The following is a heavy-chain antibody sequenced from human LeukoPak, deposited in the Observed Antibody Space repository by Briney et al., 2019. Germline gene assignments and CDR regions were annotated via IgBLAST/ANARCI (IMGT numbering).Heavy chain of an antibody. CDR2: INYSGST. V-gene: IGHV4-39*01. CDR3: ARVRGSYFTLYGMDV. J-gene: IGHJ6*02. Sequence: SETLSLTCSVSGGSISSSSYFWGCIRQPPGKGLEWIGSINYSGSTYYNPSLKSRVTISVDTSRNQFSLNLISVTAADTAVYYCARVRGSYFTLYGMDVWGQGTTVTVSS. CDR1: GGSISSSSYF. D-gene: IGHD1-26*01.